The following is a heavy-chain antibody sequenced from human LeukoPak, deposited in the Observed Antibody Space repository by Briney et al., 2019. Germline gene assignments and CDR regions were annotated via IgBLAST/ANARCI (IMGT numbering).Heavy chain of an antibody. J-gene: IGHJ3*02. CDR1: GYSFTSYW. D-gene: IGHD3-22*01. CDR2: IYPGDSDT. V-gene: IGHV5-51*01. CDR3: ARLYYYDSSGYYFSGAFDI. Sequence: GESLKISCTGSGYSFTSYWIGWVRQMPGKGLEWMGIIYPGDSDTRYSPSFQGQVTISADKSISTAYLQWSSLKASDTAMYYCARLYYYDSSGYYFSGAFDIWGQGTMVTVSS.